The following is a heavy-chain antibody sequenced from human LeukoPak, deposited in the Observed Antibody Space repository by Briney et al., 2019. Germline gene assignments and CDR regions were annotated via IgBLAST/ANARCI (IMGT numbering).Heavy chain of an antibody. Sequence: GGSLRLSCAASGFTFSGSAMHWVRQAPGKGLEWVAVISYDGSKKYYADSVKGRFTISRDNSRNTLNLQMDSLRADDTALYYCVKDVGSHMSPDYWGQGTLVTVSS. J-gene: IGHJ4*02. V-gene: IGHV3-30*04. CDR2: ISYDGSKK. CDR3: VKDVGSHMSPDY. D-gene: IGHD6-19*01. CDR1: GFTFSGSA.